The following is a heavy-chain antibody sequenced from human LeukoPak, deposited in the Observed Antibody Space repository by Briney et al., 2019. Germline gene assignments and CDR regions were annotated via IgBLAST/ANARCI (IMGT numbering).Heavy chain of an antibody. CDR2: ISCYNGDE. V-gene: IGHV1-18*01. D-gene: IGHD3-22*01. Sequence: ASVKVSCKASGYTFNRYGISWVRQAPGQGPEWMGWISCYNGDEKFEQKFQGRFTMTTDASASTAYMELRSLTSDDTAVYYCARDFSNTSGFKVVIDYWGQGTSVTVS. J-gene: IGHJ4*02. CDR1: GYTFNRYG. CDR3: ARDFSNTSGFKVVIDY.